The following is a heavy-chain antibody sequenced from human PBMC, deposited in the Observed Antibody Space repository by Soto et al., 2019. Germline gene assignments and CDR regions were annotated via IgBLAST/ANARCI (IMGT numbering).Heavy chain of an antibody. CDR1: GFTFTSSS. Sequence: ASVNVSCKSSGFTFTSSSVQWGRQARGQRLECIGWIVVGSGNTNYAQKFQERVTITRDMSTSTAYMELNSLRAEDTAVYYCAKFKWESTSCLPHWGQGTLVTVSS. CDR2: IVVGSGNT. V-gene: IGHV1-58*01. D-gene: IGHD2-2*01. J-gene: IGHJ4*02. CDR3: AKFKWESTSCLPH.